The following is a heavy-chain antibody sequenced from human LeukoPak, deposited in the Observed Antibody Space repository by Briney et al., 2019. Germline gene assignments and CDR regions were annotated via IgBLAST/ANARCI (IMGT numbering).Heavy chain of an antibody. D-gene: IGHD1-26*01. CDR3: ARGRYSGSYYVDY. J-gene: IGHJ4*02. CDR1: GYTFTGYY. CDR2: INPNSGGT. V-gene: IGHV1-2*02. Sequence: VASVKVSCKASGYTFTGYYMHWVRQAPGQGLEWMGWINPNSGGTNYAQKFQGRVTMTRDTSISTAYMELSRLRSDDTAVYYCARGRYSGSYYVDYWGQGTLVTVSS.